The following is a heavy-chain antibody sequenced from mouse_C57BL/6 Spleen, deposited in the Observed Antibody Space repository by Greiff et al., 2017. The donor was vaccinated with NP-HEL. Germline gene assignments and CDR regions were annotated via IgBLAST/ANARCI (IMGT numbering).Heavy chain of an antibody. CDR2: ISSGSSTI. CDR3: ARPGSSPFAY. CDR1: GFTFSDYG. V-gene: IGHV5-17*01. D-gene: IGHD1-1*01. Sequence: EVKLQESGGGLVKPGGSLKLSCAASGFTFSDYGMHWVRQAPEKGLEWVAYISSGSSTIYYADTVKGRFTISRDNAKNTLFLQMTSLRSEDTAMYYCARPGSSPFAYWGQGTLVTVSA. J-gene: IGHJ3*01.